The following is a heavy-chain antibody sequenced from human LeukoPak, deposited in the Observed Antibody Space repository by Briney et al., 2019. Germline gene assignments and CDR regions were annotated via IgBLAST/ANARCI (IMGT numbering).Heavy chain of an antibody. CDR2: IYYSGST. D-gene: IGHD2-21*01. Sequence: PSETLSLTCTVSGGSISNKYWSWIRQPPGKGLEWIGYIYYSGSTNYNPSLKSRVTISVDTSKNQFSLKLSSVTAADTAVYYCARGVVIAPQTFDYWGQGTLVTVSS. J-gene: IGHJ4*02. CDR3: ARGVVIAPQTFDY. CDR1: GGSISNKY. V-gene: IGHV4-59*01.